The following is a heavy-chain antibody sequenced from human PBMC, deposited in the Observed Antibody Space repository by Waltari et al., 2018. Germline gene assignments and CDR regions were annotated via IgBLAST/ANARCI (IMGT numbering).Heavy chain of an antibody. CDR1: GGSISSGSYY. V-gene: IGHV4-61*02. J-gene: IGHJ6*02. D-gene: IGHD4-4*01. CDR3: ASYSNYSYYYYYGMDG. Sequence: QVQLQESGPGLVKPSQTLSLTCTVSGGSISSGSYYWSWIRQPAGKGMEWIGRSYTSGSTNYNPSVKSRVTISVDTSKNQFSLKLSSVTAADTAVYYCASYSNYSYYYYYGMDGWGQGTTVTVSS. CDR2: SYTSGST.